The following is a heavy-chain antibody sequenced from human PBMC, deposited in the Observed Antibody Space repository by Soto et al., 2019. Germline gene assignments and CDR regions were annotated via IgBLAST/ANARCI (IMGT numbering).Heavy chain of an antibody. CDR3: AKLKGEGNDYEDY. D-gene: IGHD4-17*01. Sequence: SETLSLTCTVSGGSISSGDYYWSWIRQPPGKGLEWIGYIYYCGSTYYNPSLKSRVTISVDTSKKQFSLKLSSVTAADTAVYYCAKLKGEGNDYEDYWGQGTLVTVSS. CDR2: IYYCGST. CDR1: GGSISSGDYY. J-gene: IGHJ4*02. V-gene: IGHV4-30-4*01.